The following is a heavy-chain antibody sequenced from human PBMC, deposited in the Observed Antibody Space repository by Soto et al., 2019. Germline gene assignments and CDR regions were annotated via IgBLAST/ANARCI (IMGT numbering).Heavy chain of an antibody. CDR1: GGSISSYY. J-gene: IGHJ3*02. CDR2: IYYSGST. V-gene: IGHV4-59*07. Sequence: PSDTLSLNCTVSGGSISSYYWSWIRQPPGKGLEWIGYIYYSGSTNYNPSLKSRVTISVDTSKNQFSLKLSSVTAADTAVYYCASMANDAFDIWGQGTMVTVSS. CDR3: ASMANDAFDI. D-gene: IGHD5-12*01.